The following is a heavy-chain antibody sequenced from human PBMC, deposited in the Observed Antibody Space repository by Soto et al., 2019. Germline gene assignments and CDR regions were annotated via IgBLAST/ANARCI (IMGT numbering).Heavy chain of an antibody. Sequence: SETLSLTCAVYGGSFSGYYLSWIRQPPGKGLEWIGEINDSGSTKYNPSLKSRVTISVDTSKNQFSLKLSSVTAADTAVYYCAIEGNSYGYFYFDYWGQGTLVTVSS. CDR2: INDSGST. V-gene: IGHV4-34*01. D-gene: IGHD5-18*01. CDR1: GGSFSGYY. CDR3: AIEGNSYGYFYFDY. J-gene: IGHJ4*02.